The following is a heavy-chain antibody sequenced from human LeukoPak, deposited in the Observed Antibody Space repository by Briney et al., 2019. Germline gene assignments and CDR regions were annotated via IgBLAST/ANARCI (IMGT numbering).Heavy chain of an antibody. J-gene: IGHJ4*02. V-gene: IGHV1-46*01. CDR1: GYTFIRYY. CDR3: ARDTHEAKGQRERLYYFDY. CDR2: INPSGGST. D-gene: IGHD6-25*01. Sequence: ASVKVSCKASGYTFIRYYMHWVRQAPGQGLEWMGMINPSGGSTSYAQKFQGRVTMTRDTSTSTVYMELSSLRSEDTAVYYCARDTHEAKGQRERLYYFDYWGQGTLVTVSS.